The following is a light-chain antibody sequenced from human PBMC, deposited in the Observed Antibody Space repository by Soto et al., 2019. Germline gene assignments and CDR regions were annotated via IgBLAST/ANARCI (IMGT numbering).Light chain of an antibody. Sequence: IVLTQSPGTLSLSPGESATLSCRASQSVSSSYLAGYQQKPGQAPRLLIYGASSRATGIPERFSGSGSGTDFTLTISRLEPEDFAVYYCQQYDSSPLTFGEGTRLEIK. CDR1: QSVSSSY. CDR2: GAS. CDR3: QQYDSSPLT. J-gene: IGKJ5*01. V-gene: IGKV3-20*01.